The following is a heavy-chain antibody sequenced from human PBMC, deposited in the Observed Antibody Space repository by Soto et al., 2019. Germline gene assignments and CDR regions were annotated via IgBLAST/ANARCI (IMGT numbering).Heavy chain of an antibody. Sequence: VQLQESGPGLVKPLETLSLTCTVSDVSISSGNYYWSWIRQHPGKGLEWVGYIYHSGSTQYSPSLKSRLSMSVDTSKNQFSLKLSSVTSADTALYYCVTFGPLAARSPHHDYWGQGTLVTVSS. CDR3: VTFGPLAARSPHHDY. V-gene: IGHV4-31*03. CDR2: IYHSGST. CDR1: DVSISSGNYY. D-gene: IGHD6-13*01. J-gene: IGHJ4*02.